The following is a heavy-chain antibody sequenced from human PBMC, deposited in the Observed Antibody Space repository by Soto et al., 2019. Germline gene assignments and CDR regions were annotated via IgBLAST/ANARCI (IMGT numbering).Heavy chain of an antibody. CDR2: ISTYNGDA. V-gene: IGHV1-18*01. CDR1: GYTFSTSG. Sequence: QAQLEQSGAEVKKPGASVKVSCKSSGYTFSTSGISWVRQAPGQGLEWMGWISTYNGDANYAQRFQGSVTMTPDTSTSTTFMELRSLSSDDTAVYYCAREGPRPYYYYGMDVWGQGTTVTVSS. CDR3: AREGPRPYYYYGMDV. J-gene: IGHJ6*02. D-gene: IGHD6-6*01.